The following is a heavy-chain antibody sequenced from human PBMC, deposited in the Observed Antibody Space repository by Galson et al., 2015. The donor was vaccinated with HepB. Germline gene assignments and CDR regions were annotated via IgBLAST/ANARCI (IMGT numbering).Heavy chain of an antibody. V-gene: IGHV4-34*01. CDR2: INHSGST. J-gene: IGHJ4*02. CDR3: ACLMVRGVISPGAEADY. Sequence: SETLSLTCAVYGGSFSGYYWSWIRQPPGKGLEWIGEINHSGSTNYNPSLKSRVTISVDTSKNQFSLKLSSVTAADTAVYYCACLMVRGVISPGAEADYWGQGTLVTVSS. CDR1: GGSFSGYY. D-gene: IGHD3-10*01.